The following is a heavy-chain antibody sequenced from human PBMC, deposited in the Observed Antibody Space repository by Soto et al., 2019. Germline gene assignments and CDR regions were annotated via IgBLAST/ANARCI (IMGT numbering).Heavy chain of an antibody. J-gene: IGHJ4*02. Sequence: QITLKDSGPTLVKPTQTLTLTCTFSGFSLTYRPMGVGWIRQPPGKALEWLVVIYWDDDKRYNPSLRIRLTITKDTSGNHVVLTMTNMDPVDTATYYCSHRLSGYNWNGGYFDSWGQGALVTVS. CDR2: IYWDDDK. CDR1: GFSLTYRPMG. V-gene: IGHV2-5*02. D-gene: IGHD1-20*01. CDR3: SHRLSGYNWNGGYFDS.